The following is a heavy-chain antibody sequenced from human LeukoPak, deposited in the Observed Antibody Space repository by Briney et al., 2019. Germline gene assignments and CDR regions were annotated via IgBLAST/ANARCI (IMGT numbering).Heavy chain of an antibody. V-gene: IGHV3-66*02. D-gene: IGHD6-13*01. CDR3: AREVVSSSWLHWSDP. Sequence: GGSLRLSCAASGSTVSSNYMSWVRQAPGKGLEWVSVIYSGGSTYYADSVKGRFTISRDNSKNTLYLQMNSLRAEDTAVYYCAREVVSSSWLHWSDPWGQGTLVTVSS. CDR1: GSTVSSNY. CDR2: IYSGGST. J-gene: IGHJ5*02.